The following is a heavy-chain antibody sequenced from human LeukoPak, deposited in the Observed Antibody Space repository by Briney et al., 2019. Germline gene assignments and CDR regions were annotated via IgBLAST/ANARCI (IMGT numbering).Heavy chain of an antibody. V-gene: IGHV5-51*01. CDR2: IYPGDSDV. D-gene: IGHD3-3*01. Sequence: GESLKISCKGSGYSFTTYWIGWVRQMPGKGLECMGVIYPGDSDVRYSPSFQGQVTISADKSISTAYLQWSSLKASDTAMYYCARIPSFDFWSGSLFYYFDYWGQGTLVTVSS. CDR1: GYSFTTYW. CDR3: ARIPSFDFWSGSLFYYFDY. J-gene: IGHJ4*02.